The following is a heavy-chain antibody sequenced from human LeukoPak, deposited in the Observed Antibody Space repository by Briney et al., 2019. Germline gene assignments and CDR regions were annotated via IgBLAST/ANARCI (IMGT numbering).Heavy chain of an antibody. V-gene: IGHV3-33*01. Sequence: GGSLRLSCAASGFTFSSYGMHWVRQAPGKGLEWVAVIWYDGSNKYYADSVKGRFTISRDNSKNALYLQMNSLRAEDTAVYYCASESSPYYYDSSGYSPVNYWGQGTLVTVSS. CDR2: IWYDGSNK. D-gene: IGHD3-22*01. J-gene: IGHJ4*02. CDR3: ASESSPYYYDSSGYSPVNY. CDR1: GFTFSSYG.